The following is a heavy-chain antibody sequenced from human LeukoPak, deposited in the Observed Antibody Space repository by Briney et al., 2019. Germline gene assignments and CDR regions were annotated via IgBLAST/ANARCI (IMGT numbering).Heavy chain of an antibody. J-gene: IGHJ4*02. CDR2: INHSGST. CDR3: ARGQMGYPRVKVFDY. V-gene: IGHV4-34*01. D-gene: IGHD2-15*01. CDR1: GGSFSGYY. Sequence: PSETLSLTCAVYGGSFSGYYWSWIRQPPGKGLEWIEEINHSGSTNYNPSLKSRVTISVDTSKNQFSLKLSSVTAADTAVYYCARGQMGYPRVKVFDYWGQGTLVTVSS.